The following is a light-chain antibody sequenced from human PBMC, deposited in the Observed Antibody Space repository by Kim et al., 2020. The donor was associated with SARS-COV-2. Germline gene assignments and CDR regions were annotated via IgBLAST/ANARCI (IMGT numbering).Light chain of an antibody. CDR2: DVT. J-gene: IGLJ2*01. CDR3: SSYTNTMTPVV. V-gene: IGLV2-14*03. Sequence: QSVLTQPVSVSGSPGQSITITCTGTSSDVGGFNFVSWYQQHPASTPKLIIYDVTKRPSGVSNRFSGAKSGNTASLTISGLQPNDEADYYCSSYTNTMTPVVFGGGTQLTVL. CDR1: SSDVGGFNF.